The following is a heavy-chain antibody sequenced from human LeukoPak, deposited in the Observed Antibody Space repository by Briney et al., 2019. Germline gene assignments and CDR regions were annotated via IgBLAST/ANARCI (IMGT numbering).Heavy chain of an antibody. V-gene: IGHV3-64*01. CDR1: GFTFSSYA. D-gene: IGHD1-26*01. Sequence: GGSLRLSCAASGFTFSSYAMHWVRQAPGKGLEYVSAISSNGGSTYYANSVKGRFTISRDNSKNTLSLQMGSLRPADMAVYYCARVRGSYFFDFWGQGTLVTVSS. CDR3: ARVRGSYFFDF. CDR2: ISSNGGST. J-gene: IGHJ4*02.